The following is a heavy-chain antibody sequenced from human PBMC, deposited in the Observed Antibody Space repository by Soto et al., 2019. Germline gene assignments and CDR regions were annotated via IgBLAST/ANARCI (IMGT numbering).Heavy chain of an antibody. CDR3: ARDRRYCSSSSCPVDY. CDR2: INAGNGNT. J-gene: IGHJ4*02. Sequence: ASVKVSCKASGYTFTNYAIHWVRQAPGQRLEWMGWINAGNGNTKYLQRFQGRVAITRDTSANITYMDLSSLRSEDTAVYYCARDRRYCSSSSCPVDYWGQGTLVTVSS. D-gene: IGHD2-2*01. V-gene: IGHV1-3*01. CDR1: GYTFTNYA.